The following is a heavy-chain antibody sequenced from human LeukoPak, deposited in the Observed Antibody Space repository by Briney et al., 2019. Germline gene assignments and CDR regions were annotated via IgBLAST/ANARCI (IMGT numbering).Heavy chain of an antibody. CDR2: ISAGNGNT. V-gene: IGHV1-3*01. J-gene: IGHJ4*02. Sequence: ASVKVSCKASGYTFTSYAIHWVRQAPGQRLEWMGWISAGNGNTKYSQNFQGRVTFISNTSATTAFMELSSLRSEDAAVYYCARDSGSGSNDYWGQGTLVTVSS. CDR3: ARDSGSGSNDY. CDR1: GYTFTSYA. D-gene: IGHD1-26*01.